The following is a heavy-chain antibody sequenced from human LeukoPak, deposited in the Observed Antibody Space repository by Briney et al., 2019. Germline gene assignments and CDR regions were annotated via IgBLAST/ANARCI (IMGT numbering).Heavy chain of an antibody. D-gene: IGHD3-10*01. CDR2: IYTSGST. CDR3: ARGVARGVRGTYYYYYGMDV. V-gene: IGHV4-4*07. CDR1: GGSISSYY. Sequence: SETLSLTCTVSGGSISSYYWSWIRQPAGKGLEWIGRIYTSGSTNYNPSLKSRVTMSVDTSKNQFSLKLSSVTAADTAVYYCARGVARGVRGTYYYYYGMDVWGKGTTVTVSS. J-gene: IGHJ6*04.